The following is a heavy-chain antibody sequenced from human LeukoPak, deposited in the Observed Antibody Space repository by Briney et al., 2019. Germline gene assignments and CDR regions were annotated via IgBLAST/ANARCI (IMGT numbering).Heavy chain of an antibody. V-gene: IGHV3-48*03. CDR1: GFTFSSYE. D-gene: IGHD3-22*01. J-gene: IGHJ4*02. CDR2: ISSSGSTI. Sequence: GGSLRLSCAASGFTFSSYEMNWVRQAPGEGLEWVSYISSSGSTIYYADSVKGRFTISRDNAKNSLYLQMNSLRAEDTAVYYCARDLSTIDSSGTREGLCYWGQGTLVTVSS. CDR3: ARDLSTIDSSGTREGLCY.